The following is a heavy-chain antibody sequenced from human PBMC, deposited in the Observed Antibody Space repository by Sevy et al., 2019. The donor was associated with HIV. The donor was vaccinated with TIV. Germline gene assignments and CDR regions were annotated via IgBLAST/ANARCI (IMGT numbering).Heavy chain of an antibody. CDR1: GFTFSSYS. D-gene: IGHD5-18*01. Sequence: GGSLRFSCAASGFTFSSYSMNWVRQAPGKGLEWVSYISSSSSTIYYADSVKGRFTISRDNAKNSLYLQMNSLRDEDTAAYYCARDLGVVDTAMANGYWGQGTLVTVSS. CDR3: ARDLGVVDTAMANGY. CDR2: ISSSSSTI. J-gene: IGHJ4*02. V-gene: IGHV3-48*02.